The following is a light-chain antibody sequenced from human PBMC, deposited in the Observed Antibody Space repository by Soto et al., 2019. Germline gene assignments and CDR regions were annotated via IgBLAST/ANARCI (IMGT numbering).Light chain of an antibody. CDR3: QKYNSAPQT. J-gene: IGKJ1*01. CDR1: QGISNF. Sequence: DIQMTQSPSSLSASVGDRVTITCRASQGISNFLAWYQQKPGEGPELLIYAASTLQSGVPSRFSGSGFGTDFTLTISSLQPEDVATYYCQKYNSAPQTVGQGTKVDIK. V-gene: IGKV1-27*01. CDR2: AAS.